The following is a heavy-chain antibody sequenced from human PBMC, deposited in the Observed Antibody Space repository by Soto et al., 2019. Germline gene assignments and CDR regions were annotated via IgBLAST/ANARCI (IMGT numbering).Heavy chain of an antibody. CDR1: GASINDFY. Sequence: LSLTCTVSGASINDFYWSWIRQTPGKGLEWVGFMYYSETTKYNPSLKGRVNMSLDTSKNQVSLHLKSVTAADTAVYYCARANSSTWYKLEYKWFDTWGQGTQVTVSS. D-gene: IGHD6-13*01. CDR3: ARANSSTWYKLEYKWFDT. V-gene: IGHV4-59*01. CDR2: MYYSETT. J-gene: IGHJ5*02.